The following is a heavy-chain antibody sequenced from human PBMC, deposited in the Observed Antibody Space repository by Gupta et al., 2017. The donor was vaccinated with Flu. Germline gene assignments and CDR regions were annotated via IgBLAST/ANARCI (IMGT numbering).Heavy chain of an antibody. CDR1: GYTFTDSY. D-gene: IGHD3-22*01. J-gene: IGHJ4*02. V-gene: IGHV1-69-2*01. CDR2: VDPEDGET. Sequence: EVQLVQPGAEVKKPGATVKISCQVSGYTFTDSYMHSVQQAPGKGLEWMGLVDPEDGETIYAEKFQGRVTITADTSTDTAYMELSSLRSEDTAVYYCATITMIVVVTPGGEVWGEDYWGQGTLVTVSS. CDR3: ATITMIVVVTPGGEVWGEDY.